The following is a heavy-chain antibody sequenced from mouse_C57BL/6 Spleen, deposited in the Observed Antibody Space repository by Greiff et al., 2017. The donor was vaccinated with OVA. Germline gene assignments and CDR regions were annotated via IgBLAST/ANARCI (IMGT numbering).Heavy chain of an antibody. CDR2: IYPGDGDT. CDR1: GYAFSSSW. CDR3: ARNDGNYGFDY. D-gene: IGHD2-1*01. J-gene: IGHJ2*01. V-gene: IGHV1-82*01. Sequence: QVQLQQSGPELVKPGASVKISCKASGYAFSSSWMNWVKQRPGKGLEWIGRIYPGDGDTNYNGKFKGKATLTADKSSSTAYMQLSSLTSEDSAVYFCARNDGNYGFDYWGQGTTLTVSS.